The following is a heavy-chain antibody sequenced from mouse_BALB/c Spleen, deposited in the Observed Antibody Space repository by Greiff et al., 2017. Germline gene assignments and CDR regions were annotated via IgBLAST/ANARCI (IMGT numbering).Heavy chain of an antibody. V-gene: IGHV1S81*02. Sequence: VQLQQSGAELVKPGASVKLSCKASGYTFTSYYMYWVKQRPGQGLEWIGEINPSNGGTNFNEKFKSKATLTVDKSSSTAYMQLSSLTSEDSAVYYCARCGYYAMDYWGQGTSVTVSS. CDR3: ARCGYYAMDY. CDR1: GYTFTSYY. J-gene: IGHJ4*01. CDR2: INPSNGGT.